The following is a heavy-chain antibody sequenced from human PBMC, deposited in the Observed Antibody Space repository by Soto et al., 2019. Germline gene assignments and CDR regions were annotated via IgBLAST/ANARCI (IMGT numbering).Heavy chain of an antibody. Sequence: KTXATLSLTCTVPRASISSGDFYWSWIRQPPGKGLEYIGYIYYSGSSHYNPSLKSRVTISLDTSRNQFSLKLSSVTAADTAVYYCDRAIVATIGVMDVWGQGTTVTVSS. D-gene: IGHD5-12*01. CDR3: DRAIVATIGVMDV. V-gene: IGHV4-30-4*01. J-gene: IGHJ6*02. CDR1: RASISSGDFY. CDR2: IYYSGSS.